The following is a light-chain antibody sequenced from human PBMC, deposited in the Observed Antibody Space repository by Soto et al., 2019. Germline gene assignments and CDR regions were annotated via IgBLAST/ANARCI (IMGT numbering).Light chain of an antibody. CDR2: DAS. CDR3: QQYQSYSET. J-gene: IGKJ3*01. CDR1: QSVSTR. Sequence: DIPMTQSASAFSASVGDRVTITYRSSQSVSTRLAWYQQKPGKAPKLLIYDASSLQTGVPSRFSGSGSGAEFTLTISSLQPDDFATHYWQQYQSYSETFGHGTKVHIK. V-gene: IGKV1-5*01.